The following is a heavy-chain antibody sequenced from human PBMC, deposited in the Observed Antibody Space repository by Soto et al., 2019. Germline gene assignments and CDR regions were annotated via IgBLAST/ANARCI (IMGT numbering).Heavy chain of an antibody. Sequence: QLQLQESGPGLVRPSETLSLTCTVSGDSISSSRYHWGWIRQAPGKGLEWIGSFRYSENTAYSPSRQRLVTISVYTAKSQFSLKLASVAAADTAVDYCARLPVFPSASTLDSWGQGTLVTVSS. CDR1: GDSISSSRYH. CDR2: FRYSENT. V-gene: IGHV4-39*01. J-gene: IGHJ4*02. D-gene: IGHD2-2*01. CDR3: ARLPVFPSASTLDS.